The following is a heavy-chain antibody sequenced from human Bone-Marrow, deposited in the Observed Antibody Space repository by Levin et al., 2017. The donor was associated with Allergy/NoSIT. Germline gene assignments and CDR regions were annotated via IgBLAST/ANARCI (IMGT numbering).Heavy chain of an antibody. D-gene: IGHD2-21*02. CDR3: ANSWAYCGKDCYTYNFDS. J-gene: IGHJ4*02. Sequence: AGGSLRLSCAAFGVTFSDYAMSWVRQAPGKGLEWVSALSGDGGNTYYANSVKGRFTISRDNSQKMLDLQMNNLRVEDTALYYCANSWAYCGKDCYTYNFDSWGQGTMVTVSS. CDR2: LSGDGGNT. V-gene: IGHV3-23*01. CDR1: GVTFSDYA.